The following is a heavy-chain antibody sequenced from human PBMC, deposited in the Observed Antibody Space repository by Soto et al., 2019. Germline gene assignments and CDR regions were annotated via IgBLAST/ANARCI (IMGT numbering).Heavy chain of an antibody. CDR3: ARNTNNWNYISIGY. D-gene: IGHD1-7*01. CDR1: GFIFTNYA. J-gene: IGHJ4*02. V-gene: IGHV3-30*04. CDR2: ISNDGSNK. Sequence: VQLVESGGGVVQPGRSLRLSCAASGFIFTNYAMHWVRQAPGKGLEWVAVISNDGSNKYYADSVRGRFTISRDSSRDTLYLQMNSLRAEDTAVYYCARNTNNWNYISIGYWGQGTLVTVSS.